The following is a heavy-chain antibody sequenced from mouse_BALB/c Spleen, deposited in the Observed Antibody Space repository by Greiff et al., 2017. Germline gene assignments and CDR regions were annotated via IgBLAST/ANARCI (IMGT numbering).Heavy chain of an antibody. CDR1: GYSFTSYW. V-gene: IGHV1-5*01. CDR3: TRSDIYDGYYWFAY. J-gene: IGHJ3*01. Sequence: DVQLVESGTVLARPGASVKMSCKASGYSFTSYWMHWVKQRPGQGLEWIGAIYPGNSDTSYNQKFKGKAKLTAVTSASTAYMELSSLTNEDSAVYYCTRSDIYDGYYWFAYWGQGTLVTVSA. CDR2: IYPGNSDT. D-gene: IGHD2-3*01.